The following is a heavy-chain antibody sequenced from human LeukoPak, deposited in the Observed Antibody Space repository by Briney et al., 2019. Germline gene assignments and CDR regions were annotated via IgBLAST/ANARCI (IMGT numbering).Heavy chain of an antibody. J-gene: IGHJ4*02. Sequence: ASVKVSCTASGYTFTSYDINWVRQAPGQGLEWMGWMNPNSGSTGYAQKFQGRVTITRNTSISTAYMELSGLRSEDAAVYYCARGRSTGYPYYFEYWGQGTLVTVSS. CDR1: GYTFTSYD. V-gene: IGHV1-8*03. D-gene: IGHD5-12*01. CDR2: MNPNSGST. CDR3: ARGRSTGYPYYFEY.